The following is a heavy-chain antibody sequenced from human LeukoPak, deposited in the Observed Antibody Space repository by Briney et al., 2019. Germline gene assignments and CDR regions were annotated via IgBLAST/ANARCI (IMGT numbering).Heavy chain of an antibody. CDR3: AKDRRGIAVAGTPGAYFQH. J-gene: IGHJ1*01. D-gene: IGHD6-19*01. V-gene: IGHV3-23*01. Sequence: PGGSLRLSCAASGFTFSSYAMSWVRQAPGKGLEWVSAISGSGGSTYYADSVKGRFTISRDNSKNTLYLQMNSLRAEDTAVYYCAKDRRGIAVAGTPGAYFQHWGQGTLVTVSS. CDR2: ISGSGGST. CDR1: GFTFSSYA.